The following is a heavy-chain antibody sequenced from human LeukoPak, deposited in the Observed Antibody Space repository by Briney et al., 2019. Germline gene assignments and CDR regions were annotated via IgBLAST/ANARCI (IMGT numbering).Heavy chain of an antibody. CDR3: ARDQPIVVVPAATFSPITYYMDV. J-gene: IGHJ6*03. V-gene: IGHV4-61*02. CDR2: IYTSGST. CDR1: GGSISSGDYY. D-gene: IGHD2-2*01. Sequence: SETLSLTCTVSGGSISSGDYYWSWIRQPAGKGLEWIGRIYTSGSTNSNPSLKSRVTMSVDTSKNQFSLKLSSVTAADTAVYYCARDQPIVVVPAATFSPITYYMDVWGKGTTVTVSS.